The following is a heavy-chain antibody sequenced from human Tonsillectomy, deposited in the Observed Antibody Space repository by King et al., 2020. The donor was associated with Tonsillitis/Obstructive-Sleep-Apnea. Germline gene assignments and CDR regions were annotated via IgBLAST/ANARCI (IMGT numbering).Heavy chain of an antibody. Sequence: QLQESGPGLVKPSETLSLTCTVSGGSISSYYWSWIRQPPGKGLEWIGYIYYSGSTYYNPSLKSRVTISVDTSKNQFSLKLSSVTAADTAVYYCARTWGGDFYFDYWGQGTLVTVSS. D-gene: IGHD4-17*01. J-gene: IGHJ4*02. CDR3: ARTWGGDFYFDY. CDR2: IYYSGST. V-gene: IGHV4-59*08. CDR1: GGSISSYY.